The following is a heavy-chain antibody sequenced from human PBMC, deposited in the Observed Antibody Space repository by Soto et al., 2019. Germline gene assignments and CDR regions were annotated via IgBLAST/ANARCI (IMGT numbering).Heavy chain of an antibody. CDR1: GFTFSDYY. J-gene: IGHJ4*02. CDR3: ARHTSGYYRD. CDR2: INNTGSYT. V-gene: IGHV3-11*05. Sequence: QVQLVESGGGLVKPGGSLRLSCAASGFTFSDYYMSWIRQAPGKGLEWISYINNTGSYTDYADSVKGRFTMSRDNAKNSLYLQMNGLRAEDPAVYYCARHTSGYYRDWGQGTLVTVSS. D-gene: IGHD5-12*01.